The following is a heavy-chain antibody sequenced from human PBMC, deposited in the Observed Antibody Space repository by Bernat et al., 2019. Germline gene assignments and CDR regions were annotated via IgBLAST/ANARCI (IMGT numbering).Heavy chain of an antibody. Sequence: QVQLVQSGAEVKKPGSSVKVSCKASGGTFSSYAISWVRQAPGQGLEWMGRIIPILGIANYGQKFQDRVTITADKSTSTAYMELRSLRSEDTAVYYCASHDEYCTNGVCYHYWGEGTLVTVSS. J-gene: IGHJ4*02. CDR2: IIPILGIA. V-gene: IGHV1-69*04. CDR1: GGTFSSYA. D-gene: IGHD2-8*01. CDR3: ASHDEYCTNGVCYHY.